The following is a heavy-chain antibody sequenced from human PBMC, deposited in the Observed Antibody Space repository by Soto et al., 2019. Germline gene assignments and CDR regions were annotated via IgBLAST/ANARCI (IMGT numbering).Heavy chain of an antibody. Sequence: QVQLQESGPGLVKPSGTLSLTCAVSGVSIGSHDWWTWVRQPPGKGLEWIGESHQSGNTNYNSSHESRVTISLDKSKHHFSPQLSSVTVADTAVYYCATRDTGRVYWGQGTLVTVSS. J-gene: IGHJ4*02. CDR2: SHQSGNT. V-gene: IGHV4-4*02. CDR1: GVSIGSHDW. CDR3: ATRDTGRVY. D-gene: IGHD5-18*01.